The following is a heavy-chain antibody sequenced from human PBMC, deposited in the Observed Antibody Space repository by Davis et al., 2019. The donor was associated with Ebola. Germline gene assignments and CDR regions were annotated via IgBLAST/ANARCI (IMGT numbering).Heavy chain of an antibody. V-gene: IGHV4-34*01. CDR3: ARGPVVVVSATLYWYFDL. J-gene: IGHJ2*01. CDR1: GGSFRGSY. Sequence: PSETLSLTCAIYGGSFRGSYWSWIRQSPGKGLEWIGEINHSGSSTYNPSLKSRVTLSIDMSKNQFSLNLNSVTAADTAVYYCARGPVVVVSATLYWYFDLWGRGSLVTVSS. CDR2: INHSGSS. D-gene: IGHD2-15*01.